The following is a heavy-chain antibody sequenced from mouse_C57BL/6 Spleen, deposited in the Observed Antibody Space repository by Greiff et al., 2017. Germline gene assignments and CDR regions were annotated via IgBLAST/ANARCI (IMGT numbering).Heavy chain of an antibody. CDR2: IDPSDSET. J-gene: IGHJ1*03. Sequence: QVQLQQPGAELVRPGSSVKLSCKASGYTFTSYWMHWVKQRPIQGLEWIGNIDPSDSETHYNQKFKDKATLTVDKSSSTAYMQLSSLTSEDSAVYDCARDYGNVYWYFDVWGTGTTVTVSS. CDR1: GYTFTSYW. V-gene: IGHV1-52*01. D-gene: IGHD2-1*01. CDR3: ARDYGNVYWYFDV.